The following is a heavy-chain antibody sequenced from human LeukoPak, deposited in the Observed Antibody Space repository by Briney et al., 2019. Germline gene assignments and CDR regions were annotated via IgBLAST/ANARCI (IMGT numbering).Heavy chain of an antibody. CDR1: GGSTSSGDYY. CDR2: IYYSGST. Sequence: SETLSLTCTVSGGSTSSGDYYWSWIRQPPGKGLEWIGYIYYSGSTYYNPSLKSRVTISVDTSKNQFSLKLSSVTAADTAVYYCAGEEYSSSSGYYYYGMDVWGQGTTVTVSS. J-gene: IGHJ6*02. V-gene: IGHV4-30-4*01. D-gene: IGHD6-6*01. CDR3: AGEEYSSSSGYYYYGMDV.